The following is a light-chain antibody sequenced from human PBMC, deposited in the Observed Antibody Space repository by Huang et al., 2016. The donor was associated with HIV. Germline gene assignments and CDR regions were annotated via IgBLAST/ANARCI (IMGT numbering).Light chain of an antibody. CDR1: QDITKF. CDR2: DAS. CDR3: QHYDSLPYT. J-gene: IGKJ2*01. Sequence: DIQMTQSPSSLAASVGDRVTITCQASQDITKFLNWYQQKPGQPPKLLMYDASTLETGVPSSFSGSGSGTHFSFTISSLQPEDFAIYYCQHYDSLPYTFGQGTKLEIK. V-gene: IGKV1-33*01.